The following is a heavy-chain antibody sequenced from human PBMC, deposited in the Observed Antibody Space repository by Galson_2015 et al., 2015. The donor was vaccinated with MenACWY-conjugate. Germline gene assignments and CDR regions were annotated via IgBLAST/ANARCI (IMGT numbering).Heavy chain of an antibody. J-gene: IGHJ6*02. CDR1: GFTFSSYG. CDR2: ISYDGSNK. D-gene: IGHD1-26*01. CDR3: AKDPTGATGYYYYYAMDV. V-gene: IGHV3-30*18. Sequence: ALRLSCAASGFTFSSYGMHWVRPAPGKGLGWVAVISYDGSNKYYADSVKGRFTISRDNFKNTLYLQKNSLRAEDTAVYYCAKDPTGATGYYYYYAMDVWGQGTTVTVSS.